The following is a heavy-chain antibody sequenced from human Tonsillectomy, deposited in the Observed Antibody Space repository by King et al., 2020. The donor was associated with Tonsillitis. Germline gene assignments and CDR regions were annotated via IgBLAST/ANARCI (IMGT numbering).Heavy chain of an antibody. Sequence: VQLVESGGGVVQPGGSLRLSCAASGFSFDDYAMHWVRQAPGKGLEWVSLISGDGGNTHYADSVKGRFTISRDNSKNSLYLQMNSLRTEDTALYYCAKVILGVITGEAFDMWGQGTMVTVSS. D-gene: IGHD3-16*02. CDR2: ISGDGGNT. CDR1: GFSFDDYA. V-gene: IGHV3-43*02. J-gene: IGHJ3*02. CDR3: AKVILGVITGEAFDM.